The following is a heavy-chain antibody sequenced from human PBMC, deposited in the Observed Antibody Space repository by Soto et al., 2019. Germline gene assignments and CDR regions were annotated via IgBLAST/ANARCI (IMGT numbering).Heavy chain of an antibody. CDR1: GGSISSYY. CDR2: IYYSGST. CDR3: ASHEYSSSSGDY. D-gene: IGHD6-6*01. Sequence: SETLSLTCTVSGGSISSYYWSWIRQPPGKGLEWIGYIYYSGSTNYNPSLKSRVTISVDTSKNQFSLKLSSVTAADTAVYYCASHEYSSSSGDYWGHGTLVTFSS. V-gene: IGHV4-59*01. J-gene: IGHJ4*01.